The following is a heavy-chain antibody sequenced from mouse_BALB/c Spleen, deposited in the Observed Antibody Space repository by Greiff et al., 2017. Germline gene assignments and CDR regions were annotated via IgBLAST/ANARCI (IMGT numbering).Heavy chain of an antibody. Sequence: VQLKESGPGLVKPSQSLSLTCTVTGYSITSDYAWNWIRQFPGNKLEWMGYISYSGSTSYNPSLKSRIAITRDTSKNQFFLQLNSVTTEDTATYYCAPGHDYPFAYWGQGTLSLSLQ. J-gene: IGHJ3*01. CDR3: APGHDYPFAY. CDR1: GYSITSDYA. V-gene: IGHV3-2*02. D-gene: IGHD2-4*01. CDR2: ISYSGST.